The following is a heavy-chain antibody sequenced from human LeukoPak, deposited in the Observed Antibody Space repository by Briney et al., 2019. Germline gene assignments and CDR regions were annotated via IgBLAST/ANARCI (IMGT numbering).Heavy chain of an antibody. V-gene: IGHV1-2*02. CDR1: GYTFTDYF. D-gene: IGHD5-18*01. J-gene: IGHJ4*02. CDR2: INPNGGST. CDR3: ARDPGYSSPRGDY. Sequence: ASVKVSCKASGYTFTDYFMHWVRQAPGQGLEWMGWINPNGGSTHYAQKFQGRVTMTRDTSISTAYMELSRLRSDDTAVYYCARDPGYSSPRGDYWGQGTLVTVSS.